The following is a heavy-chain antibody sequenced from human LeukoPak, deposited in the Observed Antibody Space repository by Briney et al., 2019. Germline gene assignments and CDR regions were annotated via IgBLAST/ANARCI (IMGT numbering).Heavy chain of an antibody. Sequence: GGSLRLSCAASGFTFSSYSMNWVRQAPGKGLEGVSSISSSSSYIYYADSVKGRLTISRDNAKNSLYLQMNSLRAEDTAVYYCARDSGYSSNGYYYYGMDVWGQGTTVTVSS. J-gene: IGHJ6*02. CDR2: ISSSSSYI. CDR1: GFTFSSYS. D-gene: IGHD6-13*01. V-gene: IGHV3-21*01. CDR3: ARDSGYSSNGYYYYGMDV.